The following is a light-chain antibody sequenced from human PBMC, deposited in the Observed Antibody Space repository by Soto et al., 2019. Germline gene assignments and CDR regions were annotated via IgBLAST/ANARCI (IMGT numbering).Light chain of an antibody. V-gene: IGKV3-15*01. J-gene: IGKJ2*01. CDR3: QQYSNWPYT. CDR2: GAS. CDR1: QTVNSN. Sequence: ERVMTQSPVTLSVSPGERATLSCRASQTVNSNLAWYRQKPGQAPRLLIYGASTRATGIPARFSGSGSGTEVTLTISSLQSEDFAVYYCQQYSNWPYTFGQGTKLEIK.